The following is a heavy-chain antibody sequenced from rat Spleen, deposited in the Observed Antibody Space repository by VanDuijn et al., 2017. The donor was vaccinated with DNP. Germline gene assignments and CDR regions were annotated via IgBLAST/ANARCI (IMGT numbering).Heavy chain of an antibody. D-gene: IGHD1-2*01. CDR3: ASWAPIAPLSTSNY. CDR1: GFTFSSYW. CDR2: INTDGGST. J-gene: IGHJ2*01. V-gene: IGHV5-58*01. Sequence: EVQLVETGGGLVQPGRSLKLSCVASGFTFSSYWMFWIRQAPGKGLARVESINTDGGSTYYPDSVKGRFTISRDNAENTVYLQMSSLRSEDTATYYCASWAPIAPLSTSNYWGQGVMVTVSS.